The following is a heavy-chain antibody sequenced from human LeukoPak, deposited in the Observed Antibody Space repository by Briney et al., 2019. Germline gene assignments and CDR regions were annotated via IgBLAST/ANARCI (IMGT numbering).Heavy chain of an antibody. CDR3: ARGRWTGYCTTTNCYSGLDP. V-gene: IGHV1-69*04. CDR1: GGTFSSYA. CDR2: IIPILGIA. J-gene: IGHJ5*02. Sequence: ASVKVSCKASGGTFSSYAISRVRQAPGQGLEWMGRIIPILGIANYAQKFQGRVTITADKSTSTAYMELSSLRSEDTAVYYCARGRWTGYCTTTNCYSGLDPWGQGTLVTVSS. D-gene: IGHD2-2*02.